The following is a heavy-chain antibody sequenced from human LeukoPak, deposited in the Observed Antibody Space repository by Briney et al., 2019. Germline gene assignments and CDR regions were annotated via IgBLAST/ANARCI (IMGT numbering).Heavy chain of an antibody. CDR2: ISSSGST. CDR1: GGSISSSSYY. J-gene: IGHJ5*02. Sequence: PSETLSLTCTVSGGSISSSSYYWGWIRQPPGKGLEWIGIISSSGSTYYDPSLKSRLTISVDTSKNQFSLKLSSVTATDTAVYYCARRGYCSSTSCYEYWFDPWGQRTLVTLSS. D-gene: IGHD2-2*01. CDR3: ARRGYCSSTSCYEYWFDP. V-gene: IGHV4-39*01.